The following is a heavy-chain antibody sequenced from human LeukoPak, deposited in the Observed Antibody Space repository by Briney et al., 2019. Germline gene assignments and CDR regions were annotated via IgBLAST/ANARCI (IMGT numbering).Heavy chain of an antibody. J-gene: IGHJ4*02. V-gene: IGHV4-38-2*02. D-gene: IGHD2-2*02. CDR2: IYHSGSA. CDR1: GYSITSGYN. CDR3: VRNCSSNSCYTRAVDY. Sequence: PSETLSLTCTVSGYSITSGYNWAWIRQPPGKVLEWSGSIYHSGSAYYNPSLKSRVTISVDTSKNKFSLKLRPVSAADTAVYYCVRNCSSNSCYTRAVDYWGQGTLVTVSS.